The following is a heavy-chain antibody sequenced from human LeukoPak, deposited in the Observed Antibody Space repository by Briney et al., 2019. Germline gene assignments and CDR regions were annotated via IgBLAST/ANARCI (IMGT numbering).Heavy chain of an antibody. D-gene: IGHD6-19*01. CDR3: AKQTVAGTSVDY. V-gene: IGHV5-51*01. CDR1: GYSFSNYW. J-gene: IGHJ4*02. CDR2: IYPGDSDT. Sequence: KSGESLKISCKGSGYSFSNYWIGWVRQMPGKGLEWMGIIYPGDSDTRYSPSFQGQVTISADKSISTPYLQWSSLKASDTAMYYCAKQTVAGTSVDYWGQGTLVTVSS.